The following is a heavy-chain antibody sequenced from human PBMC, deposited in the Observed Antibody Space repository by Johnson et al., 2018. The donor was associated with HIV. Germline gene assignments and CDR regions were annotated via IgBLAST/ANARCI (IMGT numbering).Heavy chain of an antibody. CDR3: ARDASYYGSANDAFDI. D-gene: IGHD3-10*01. CDR2: ISYDGSNK. J-gene: IGHJ3*02. CDR1: GFTFISYA. V-gene: IGHV3-30-3*01. Sequence: QVQLVESGGGVVQPGRSLRLSCAASGFTFISYAMHWVRQAPGKGLEWVAVISYDGSNKYYADSVKGRFTISRDNSKNTVYLQMNNLRAEDTAVYYCARDASYYGSANDAFDIWGQGTMVTVSS.